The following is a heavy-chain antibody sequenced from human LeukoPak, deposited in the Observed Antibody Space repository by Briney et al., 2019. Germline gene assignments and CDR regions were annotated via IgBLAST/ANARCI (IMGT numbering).Heavy chain of an antibody. CDR3: ARETGDGGRAFDI. CDR2: ISSRSTYR. Sequence: GGSLRLSCAASGFTFSDYSMNWVRQAPGKGLEWVSSISSRSTYRYYADSVKGRFTISRDNAKNSLYLQMNSLRAEDTAVYYCARETGDGGRAFDIWGQGTMVTVSS. D-gene: IGHD7-27*01. V-gene: IGHV3-21*01. J-gene: IGHJ3*02. CDR1: GFTFSDYS.